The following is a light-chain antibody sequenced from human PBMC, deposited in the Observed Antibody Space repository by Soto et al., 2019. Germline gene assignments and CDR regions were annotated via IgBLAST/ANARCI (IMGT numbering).Light chain of an antibody. J-gene: IGKJ3*01. CDR3: QQYGSSPLT. CDR2: GAS. CDR1: QSVSSSY. Sequence: EIVLTQSPGTLSLSPGERATLSCRASQSVSSSYLAWYQQKPGQAPRLLIYGASSRATDIPDRFSGSGSGTDFTLTISSLEPEDFAVYYCQQYGSSPLTFGPGTKVDIK. V-gene: IGKV3-20*01.